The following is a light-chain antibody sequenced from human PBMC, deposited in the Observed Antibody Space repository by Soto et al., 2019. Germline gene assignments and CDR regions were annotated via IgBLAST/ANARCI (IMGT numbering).Light chain of an antibody. Sequence: QSALTQPASVSGSPGQSITISCTGTSSDVGGYNYVSWYQHHPGKAPKLVIYDVSDRPSVVSHRFSGSKSGNTASLTISGLQAEDEDDFYCSSYTSSSTVVFGGGTKLTVL. CDR3: SSYTSSSTVV. CDR1: SSDVGGYNY. J-gene: IGLJ2*01. V-gene: IGLV2-14*03. CDR2: DVS.